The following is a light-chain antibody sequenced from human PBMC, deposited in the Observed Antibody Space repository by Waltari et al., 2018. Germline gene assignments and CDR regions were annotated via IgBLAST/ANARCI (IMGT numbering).Light chain of an antibody. CDR2: RDS. Sequence: SYELTQPLSVSVALGQTARITCGGNNIGSKNVHWYQQKPGQAPVLVIYRDSNRPSGIPERFPGSNSGNTATLTISRAQAVDEADYYCQVWDSSTGVFGGGTKLTVL. CDR3: QVWDSSTGV. CDR1: NIGSKN. V-gene: IGLV3-9*01. J-gene: IGLJ3*02.